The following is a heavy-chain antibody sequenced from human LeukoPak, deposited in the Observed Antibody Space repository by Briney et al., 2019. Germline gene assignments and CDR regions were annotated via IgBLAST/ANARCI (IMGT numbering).Heavy chain of an antibody. Sequence: SETLSLTCAVSGGSISSSNWWSWVRQPPGKGLEWIGEIYHSGSTNYNPSLKSRVTISVDKSKNQFSLKLSSVTAADTAVYYCARDPRLWFGELLVYYYGMDAWGQGTTVTVSS. CDR3: ARDPRLWFGELLVYYYGMDA. CDR1: GGSISSSNW. D-gene: IGHD3-10*01. J-gene: IGHJ6*02. CDR2: IYHSGST. V-gene: IGHV4-4*02.